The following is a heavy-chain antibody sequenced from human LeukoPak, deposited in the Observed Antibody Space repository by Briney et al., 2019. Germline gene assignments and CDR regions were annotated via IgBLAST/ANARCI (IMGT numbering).Heavy chain of an antibody. CDR2: INPNSGGT. CDR1: WYTFTRHY. V-gene: IGHV1-2*02. CDR3: ARDRYNVVVPAAT. D-gene: IGHD2-2*01. J-gene: IGHJ3*01. Sequence: LEVFLKGSWYTFTRHYLQWGGQAPGQRGEWVGWINPNSGGTNYAQKFQGRVTMTRDTSISTAYMELSRLRSDDTAVYYCARDRYNVVVPAATWGQGTMVTVSS.